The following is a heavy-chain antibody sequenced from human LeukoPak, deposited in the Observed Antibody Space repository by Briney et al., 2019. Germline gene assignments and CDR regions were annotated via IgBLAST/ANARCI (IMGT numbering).Heavy chain of an antibody. D-gene: IGHD3-3*01. Sequence: SQTLSLTCTVSGGSISSCGYYWSWIRQHPGKGLEWIGYIYYSGNTYDNPSLQSRATISVNPSKNLFSLKLSFMTAAATALYCGAIFAEYDFCSGYPFDYWGQGTLVTVSS. CDR3: AIFAEYDFCSGYPFDY. J-gene: IGHJ4*02. CDR1: GGSISSCGYY. V-gene: IGHV4-31*03. CDR2: IYYSGNT.